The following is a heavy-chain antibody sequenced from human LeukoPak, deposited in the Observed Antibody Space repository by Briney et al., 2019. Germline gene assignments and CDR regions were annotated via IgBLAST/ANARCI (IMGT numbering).Heavy chain of an antibody. D-gene: IGHD6-6*01. V-gene: IGHV4-39*01. CDR3: ARLSFQSSSSS. CDR1: GASISTSSYY. J-gene: IGHJ4*02. Sequence: SETLSLTCTVSGASISTSSYYWGWIRQPPGKGLEWIGSFYYTGSGSTYYNPSPKNRVTISVDTPRSQFSVKLSSVTAADTAVYYCARLSFQSSSSSWGQGTLVTVSS. CDR2: FYYTGSGST.